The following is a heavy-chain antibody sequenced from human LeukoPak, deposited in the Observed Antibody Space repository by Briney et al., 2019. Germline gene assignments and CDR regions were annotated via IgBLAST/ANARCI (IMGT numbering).Heavy chain of an antibody. D-gene: IGHD2-2*01. CDR1: GFTFSSFA. V-gene: IGHV3-23*01. J-gene: IGHJ4*02. CDR3: AKDREFRTSTTCFYDY. Sequence: GGSLRLSCAASGFTFSSFAMSWVRQAPGKGLEWVAAISASSGTTYYADSVRGRFTISRGNSKSTLTLHMNSLRAGDTAVFYCAKDREFRTSTTCFYDYWGQGTLVTVSS. CDR2: ISASSGTT.